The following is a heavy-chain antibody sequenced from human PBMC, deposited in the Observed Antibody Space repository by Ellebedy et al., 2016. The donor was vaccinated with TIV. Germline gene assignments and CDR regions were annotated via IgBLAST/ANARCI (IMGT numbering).Heavy chain of an antibody. CDR1: GDSISNYY. CDR2: IYYSGST. CDR3: ARVPPTLNYYYYYGMDV. Sequence: SETLSLTCTFSGDSISNYYWSWIRQPPGKGLEWIGYIYYSGSTNYNPSLKSRVTISVDTSKNQFSLKLSSVTAADTAVYYCARVPPTLNYYYYYGMDVWGQGTTVTVSS. V-gene: IGHV4-59*01. J-gene: IGHJ6*02.